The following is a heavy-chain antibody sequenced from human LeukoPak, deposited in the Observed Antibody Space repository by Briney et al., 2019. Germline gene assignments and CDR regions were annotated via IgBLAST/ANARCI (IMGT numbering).Heavy chain of an antibody. CDR2: INPTGGST. Sequence: ASVTVSCKSSGYTFTSYYMHWVRPPPGQGLAWMGLINPTGGSTNYAQQFQGRISMSRDTSTSTVYMEMSSLTSEDTALYYCARESTAFDYWGQGTLVTVSS. CDR3: ARESTAFDY. J-gene: IGHJ4*02. CDR1: GYTFTSYY. V-gene: IGHV1-46*01.